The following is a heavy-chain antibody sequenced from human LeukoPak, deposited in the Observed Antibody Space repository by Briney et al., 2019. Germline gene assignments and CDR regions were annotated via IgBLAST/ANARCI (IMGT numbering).Heavy chain of an antibody. Sequence: SETLSLTCSVSTDSRDTYYWSWIRQCPGKGLEWVGHIYHSGSTDYNPSLKSRVTISIDMSSKEFSLNLTSVTVADTAMYSCVSLRWERLAPYFDHWGQGSLVIVSS. V-gene: IGHV4-59*01. D-gene: IGHD1-26*01. J-gene: IGHJ4*02. CDR1: TDSRDTYY. CDR3: VSLRWERLAPYFDH. CDR2: IYHSGST.